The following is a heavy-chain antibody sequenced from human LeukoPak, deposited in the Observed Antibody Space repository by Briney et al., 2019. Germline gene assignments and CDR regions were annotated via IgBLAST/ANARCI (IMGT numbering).Heavy chain of an antibody. CDR2: ISAYNGNT. Sequence: ASVEVSCKASGYTFTSYGISWVRQAPGQGLEWMGWISAYNGNTNYAQKLQGRVTMTTDTSTSTAYMELRSLRSDDTAVYHCARILYGDYLFDYWGQGTLVTVSS. CDR1: GYTFTSYG. CDR3: ARILYGDYLFDY. D-gene: IGHD4-17*01. J-gene: IGHJ4*02. V-gene: IGHV1-18*04.